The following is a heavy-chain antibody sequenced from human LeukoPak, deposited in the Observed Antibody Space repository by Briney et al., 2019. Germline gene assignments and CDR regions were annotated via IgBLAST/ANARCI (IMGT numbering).Heavy chain of an antibody. V-gene: IGHV4-61*02. CDR2: SYIRGST. CDR3: ARIGYGSGSPTNL. CDR1: GGSISSGSYY. Sequence: PSETLSLTCTVSGGSISSGSYYWSWIRQPDGKGLEWIGRSYIRGSTDYNPSLKSRITISVDTSKNQFSLKLNSVTVADTAVYYCARIGYGSGSPTNLWGQGTLVTVSS. J-gene: IGHJ5*02. D-gene: IGHD3-10*01.